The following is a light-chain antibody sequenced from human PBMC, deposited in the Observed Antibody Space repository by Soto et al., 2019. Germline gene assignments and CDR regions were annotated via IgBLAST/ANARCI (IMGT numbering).Light chain of an antibody. CDR2: DAS. CDR1: QSISGW. J-gene: IGKJ5*01. CDR3: QQYNSLPIT. V-gene: IGKV1-5*01. Sequence: DVQRTQSPSTLSASVGDRVTITCRASQSISGWLAWYQQKPGRAPKFLIYDASSLESGVPSRFSGSGSGTEFTLTISSLQPDDSATYYCQQYNSLPITFGQGTRLEIK.